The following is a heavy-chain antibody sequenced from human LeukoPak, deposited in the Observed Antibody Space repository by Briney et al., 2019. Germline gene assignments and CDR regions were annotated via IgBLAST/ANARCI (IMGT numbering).Heavy chain of an antibody. CDR2: ISGDGGST. J-gene: IGHJ3*02. CDR1: GFTFDDYA. D-gene: IGHD6-13*01. CDR3: AKDIGSSWYVAFDI. V-gene: IGHV3-43*02. Sequence: PGGSLRLSCAASGFTFDDYAMHWVRQAPGKGLEWVSLISGDGGSTYYADSVKGRFTISRDNSKNSLYLQMNSLRTEDTGLYYCAKDIGSSWYVAFDIWGQGTMVTVSS.